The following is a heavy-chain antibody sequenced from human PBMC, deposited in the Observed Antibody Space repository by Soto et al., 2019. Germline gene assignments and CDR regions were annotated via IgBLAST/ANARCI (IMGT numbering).Heavy chain of an antibody. CDR2: IWYDGTNK. CDR1: GFTFSSYG. J-gene: IGHJ4*02. V-gene: IGHV3-33*06. D-gene: IGHD3-10*01. Sequence: GGSLRLSCAAPGFTFSSYGMHWVRQAPSKGLEGGEVIWYDGTNKYYADTVKGRFNISRDNSKNSLYLQINSLRAEDMSVYYCAKQYGSGSFYKGSASFDSWGQGT. CDR3: AKQYGSGSFYKGSASFDS.